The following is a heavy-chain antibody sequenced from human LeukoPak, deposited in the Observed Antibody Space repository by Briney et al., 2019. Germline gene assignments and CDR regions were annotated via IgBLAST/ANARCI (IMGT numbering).Heavy chain of an antibody. D-gene: IGHD3-22*01. CDR2: IIPILGIA. CDR1: GGTFSSYA. J-gene: IGHJ4*02. Sequence: ASVKVSCKAPGGTFSSYAISWVRQAPGQGLEWMGRIIPILGIANYAQKFQGRVTITADKSTSTAYMELSSLRSEDTAVYYCARDPRYDSSGYSSPFDYWGQGTLVTVSS. V-gene: IGHV1-69*04. CDR3: ARDPRYDSSGYSSPFDY.